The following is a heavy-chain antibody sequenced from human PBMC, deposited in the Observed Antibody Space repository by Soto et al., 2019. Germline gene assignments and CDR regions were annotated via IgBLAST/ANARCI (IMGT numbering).Heavy chain of an antibody. CDR1: GGTFSSYT. J-gene: IGHJ4*02. Sequence: QVQLVQSGAEVKKPGSSVKVSCKASGGTFSSYTISWVRQAPGQGLEWMGRIIPILGIANYAQKFQGRVTITADKSTSTAYMELSSLRSEDTAVYYCASVQTVNGYYFDYWGQGTLVTVSS. V-gene: IGHV1-69*02. CDR3: ASVQTVNGYYFDY. CDR2: IIPILGIA. D-gene: IGHD1-1*01.